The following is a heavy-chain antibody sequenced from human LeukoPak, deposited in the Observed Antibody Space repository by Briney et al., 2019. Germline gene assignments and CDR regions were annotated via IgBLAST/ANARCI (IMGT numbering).Heavy chain of an antibody. CDR3: ANWYAYFVY. D-gene: IGHD2-8*01. V-gene: IGHV3-23*01. Sequence: PGGSLRLSCAASGFTFSSYAMSLVRQAPGKGLEWVSAIGGSGGSTYYADSVKGRFTISRDNSKNTLYLQMNSLRAEDTAVYYCANWYAYFVYWGQETMVAVAS. J-gene: IGHJ4*02. CDR1: GFTFSSYA. CDR2: IGGSGGST.